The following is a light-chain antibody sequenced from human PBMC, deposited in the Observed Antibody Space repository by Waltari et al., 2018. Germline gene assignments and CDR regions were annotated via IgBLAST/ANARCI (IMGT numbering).Light chain of an antibody. Sequence: QSALTQPPSASGSPGQSVTISCTGTSSDVGGYNYVSWYQQHPGKVPKLVIFEVSKRPSGVPDRFSGSGSGNTASLTVSGLQAEDEADYYCSSYAGSNTYVLFGGGTKLTVL. CDR2: EVS. CDR1: SSDVGGYNY. CDR3: SSYAGSNTYVL. J-gene: IGLJ2*01. V-gene: IGLV2-8*01.